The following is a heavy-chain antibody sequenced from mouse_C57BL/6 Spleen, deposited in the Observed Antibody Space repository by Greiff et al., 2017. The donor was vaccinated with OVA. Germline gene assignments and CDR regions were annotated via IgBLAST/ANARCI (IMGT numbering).Heavy chain of an antibody. CDR3: ARKEDDGYFYWYFDV. J-gene: IGHJ1*03. CDR2: IYPRSGNT. Sequence: VKLQQSGAELARPGASVKLSCKASGYTFTSYGISWVKQRTGQGLEWIGEIYPRSGNTYYNEKFKGKATLTADKSSSTAYMELRSLTSEDSAVYFCARKEDDGYFYWYFDVWGTGTTVTVSS. CDR1: GYTFTSYG. D-gene: IGHD2-3*01. V-gene: IGHV1-81*01.